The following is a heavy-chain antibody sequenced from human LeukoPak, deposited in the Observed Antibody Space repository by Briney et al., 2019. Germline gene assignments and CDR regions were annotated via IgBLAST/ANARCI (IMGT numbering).Heavy chain of an antibody. D-gene: IGHD3-10*01. V-gene: IGHV3-53*01. J-gene: IGHJ6*02. Sequence: GGSLRLSCAASGFTVSSNYMTWVRQAPGKGLEWVSVIYSGGSTYYADSVEGRFTISRDNSKNTLYLQMNSLRAEDTAVYYCAKDEGVGDYYYGMDVWGQGTTVTVSS. CDR1: GFTVSSNY. CDR2: IYSGGST. CDR3: AKDEGVGDYYYGMDV.